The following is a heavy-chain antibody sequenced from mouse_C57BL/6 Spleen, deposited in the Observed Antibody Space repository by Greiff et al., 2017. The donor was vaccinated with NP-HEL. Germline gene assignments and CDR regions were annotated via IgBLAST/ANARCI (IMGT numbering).Heavy chain of an antibody. CDR1: GFSLTSYA. D-gene: IGHD2-5*01. V-gene: IGHV2-9-1*01. Sequence: QVQLQQSGPGLVAPSQSLSITCTVSGFSLTSYAISWVRQPPGKGLEWLGVIWTGGGTNYNSALKSRLSISKDNSKSQVFLKMNSLQTDDTARYYCARNFSPLYTSNYRGLAMDCRGQGASVTVSS. J-gene: IGHJ4*01. CDR3: ARNFSPLYTSNYRGLAMDC. CDR2: IWTGGGT.